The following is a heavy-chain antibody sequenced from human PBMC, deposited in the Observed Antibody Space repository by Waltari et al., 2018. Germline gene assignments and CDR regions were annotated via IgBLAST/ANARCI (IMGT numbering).Heavy chain of an antibody. CDR2: INPNSGGT. Sequence: QVQLVQSGAEVKKPGASVKVSCKASGYTFTGYYMHWVRQAPGQGLEWMGWINPNSGGTNYAQKFQGSVTMTRETSISTAYMELSRLRSDDTAVYDCARDRCRITMVQGDRLPDYWRQGTLVTVSS. CDR3: ARDRCRITMVQGDRLPDY. J-gene: IGHJ4*02. D-gene: IGHD3-10*01. CDR1: GYTFTGYY. V-gene: IGHV1-2*02.